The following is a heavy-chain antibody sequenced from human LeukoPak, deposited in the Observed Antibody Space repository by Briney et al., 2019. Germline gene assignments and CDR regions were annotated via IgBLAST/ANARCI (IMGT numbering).Heavy chain of an antibody. J-gene: IGHJ4*02. CDR2: IYYSGST. CDR1: GVSINSYY. Sequence: SETLSLTCTVSGVSINSYYWSWIRQPPGKGLEWIAYIYYSGSTSYNPSLKSRVTISVDTSKNQFSLKLNSVTAADTAMYYCARLFHPALSGNYPFDYWGQGTLVTVSS. D-gene: IGHD1-26*01. CDR3: ARLFHPALSGNYPFDY. V-gene: IGHV4-59*01.